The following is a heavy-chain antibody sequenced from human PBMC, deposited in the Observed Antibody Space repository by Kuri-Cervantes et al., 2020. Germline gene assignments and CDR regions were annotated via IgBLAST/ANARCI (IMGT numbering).Heavy chain of an antibody. CDR3: VRMGGFHFESTDYKDAFDI. Sequence: SGPTLVKPTQTLTLTCTFSGFSLSTSGVGVGWIRQPPGKALEWLALIYWDDDKRYGPSLKSRLTISKDTSKNQVVLTMTNMDPVDTATYFCVRMGGFHFESTDYKDAFDIWGQGTMVTVSS. D-gene: IGHD3-16*01. CDR2: IYWDDDK. CDR1: GFSLSTSGVG. J-gene: IGHJ3*02. V-gene: IGHV2-5*05.